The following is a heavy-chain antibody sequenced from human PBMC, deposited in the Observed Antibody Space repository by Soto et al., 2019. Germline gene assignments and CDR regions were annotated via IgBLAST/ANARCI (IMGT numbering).Heavy chain of an antibody. CDR3: ARGRECDFWSGYYSYYYYYYMDV. Sequence: GASVKVSCKASGYTFTSYDINWVRQATGQGLEWMGWMNPNSGNTGYALKFQGRVTMTRNTSISTAYMELSSLRSEDTAVYYCARGRECDFWSGYYSYYYYYYMDVWGKGTTVTVSS. CDR2: MNPNSGNT. V-gene: IGHV1-8*01. D-gene: IGHD3-3*01. CDR1: GYTFTSYD. J-gene: IGHJ6*03.